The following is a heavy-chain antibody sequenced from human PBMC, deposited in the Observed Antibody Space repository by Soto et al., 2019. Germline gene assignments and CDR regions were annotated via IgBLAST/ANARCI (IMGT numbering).Heavy chain of an antibody. CDR2: ISGSGGST. D-gene: IGHD3-16*01. V-gene: IGHV3-23*01. J-gene: IGHJ4*02. CDR3: ATARNYHYVWEAYFDY. CDR1: GFTFSTYA. Sequence: GGALRLSCAASGFTFSTYAMSWVRQAPGKGLEWASAISGSGGSTYYADSVKGRFTISRDNSKNTLYLQMNSLRAEDTAVYYCATARNYHYVWEAYFDYWGQGP.